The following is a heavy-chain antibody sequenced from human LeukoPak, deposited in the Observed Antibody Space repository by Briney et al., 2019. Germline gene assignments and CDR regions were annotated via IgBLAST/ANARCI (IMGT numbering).Heavy chain of an antibody. Sequence: PGGSLRLSCAASGFTFSSYAMHWVRQAPGKGLEWVAVISYDGSNKYYADSVMGRFTISRDNSKSTLFLQMNSLRAEDTAIYYCTKDALISYRGAWSQSDYWGQGTLVTVSS. V-gene: IGHV3-30-3*01. CDR3: TKDALISYRGAWSQSDY. CDR1: GFTFSSYA. CDR2: ISYDGSNK. J-gene: IGHJ4*02. D-gene: IGHD2-2*01.